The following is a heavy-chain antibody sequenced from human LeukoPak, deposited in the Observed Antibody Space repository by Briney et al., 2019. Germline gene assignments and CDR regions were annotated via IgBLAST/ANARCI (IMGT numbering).Heavy chain of an antibody. D-gene: IGHD3-10*01. J-gene: IGHJ6*03. Sequence: SETLSLTCTVSGGSISSSSYYWGWIRQPPGKGLEWIGSIYYSGITYYNPSLKSRVTISVDTSKNQFSLKLSSVTAADTAVYYCARHRELRYYMDVWGKGTTVTVSS. CDR1: GGSISSSSYY. CDR3: ARHRELRYYMDV. CDR2: IYYSGIT. V-gene: IGHV4-39*01.